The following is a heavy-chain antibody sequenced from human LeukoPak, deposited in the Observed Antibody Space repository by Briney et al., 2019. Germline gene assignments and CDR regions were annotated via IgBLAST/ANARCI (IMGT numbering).Heavy chain of an antibody. D-gene: IGHD2-2*01. CDR1: GYTFTGYY. CDR2: ISAYNGNT. Sequence: ASVKVSCKASGYTFTGYYMHWVRQAPGQGLEWMGWISAYNGNTNYAQKVQGRVTMTTDTSTSTAYMELRSLRSDDTAVYYCARSWETQLGFDYWGQGTLVTVSS. J-gene: IGHJ4*02. CDR3: ARSWETQLGFDY. V-gene: IGHV1-18*04.